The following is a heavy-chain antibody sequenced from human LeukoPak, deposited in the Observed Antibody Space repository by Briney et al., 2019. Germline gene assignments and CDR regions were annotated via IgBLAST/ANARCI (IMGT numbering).Heavy chain of an antibody. CDR2: IIPIFGTA. D-gene: IGHD5-18*01. Sequence: SVKVSCKASGGTFSSYAISWVRQAPGQGLEWMGGIIPIFGTANYAQKFQGRVTITADKSTSTAYMELSSLRSEDTAVYYCARVSDTAMASLPLIDYWGQGTLVTVSS. CDR1: GGTFSSYA. CDR3: ARVSDTAMASLPLIDY. V-gene: IGHV1-69*06. J-gene: IGHJ4*02.